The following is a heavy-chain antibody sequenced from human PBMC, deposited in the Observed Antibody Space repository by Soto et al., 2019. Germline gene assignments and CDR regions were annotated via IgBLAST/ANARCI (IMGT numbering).Heavy chain of an antibody. Sequence: PGGSLRLSCAASGFTFANYAISWVRQAPWKVLSWVSAINVSGINTYYADSVRGRFTISRYNSDNTLYLHITLLRSYSTAVYYCAKEYGRIVNWFDPWGQGTLVTVSS. CDR3: AKEYGRIVNWFDP. D-gene: IGHD3-10*01. CDR2: INVSGINT. CDR1: GFTFANYA. J-gene: IGHJ5*02. V-gene: IGHV3-23*01.